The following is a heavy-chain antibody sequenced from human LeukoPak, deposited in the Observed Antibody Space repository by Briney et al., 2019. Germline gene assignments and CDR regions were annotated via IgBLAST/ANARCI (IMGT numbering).Heavy chain of an antibody. CDR3: AKGRGASGRQNFDL. J-gene: IGHJ4*02. Sequence: GGPLRLSCEASGFTFTSYAMHWVRQAPGKGLEWVPSISASGSGTFYTDSMRGRFTISRDNAKKPLFLQMRNLRLGDMALYYCAKGRGASGRQNFDLWGQGTLVTVSS. CDR2: ISASGSGT. V-gene: IGHV3-23*01. D-gene: IGHD2-15*01. CDR1: GFTFTSYA.